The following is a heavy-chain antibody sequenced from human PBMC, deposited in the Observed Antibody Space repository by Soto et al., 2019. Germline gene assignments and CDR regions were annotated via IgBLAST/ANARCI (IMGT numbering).Heavy chain of an antibody. CDR3: AHEGCILGSPTYDYGMDV. CDR1: GGTFSSYA. V-gene: IGHV1-69*01. D-gene: IGHD2-8*01. J-gene: IGHJ6*02. Sequence: QVQLVQSGAEVKKPGSSVKVSCKASGGTFSSYAISWVRQAPGQGLEWMGGIIPIFGTANYAQKFQGRVTSTADESTSTDYMELSSLRSEDTAVYYCAHEGCILGSPTYDYGMDVWGQVSTVTVSS. CDR2: IIPIFGTA.